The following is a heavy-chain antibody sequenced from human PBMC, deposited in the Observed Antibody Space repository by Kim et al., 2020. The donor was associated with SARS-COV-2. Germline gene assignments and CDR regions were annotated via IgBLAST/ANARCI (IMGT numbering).Heavy chain of an antibody. Sequence: SETLSLTCAVYGGSFSGYYWSWIRQPPGKGLEWIGEINHSGSTNYNPSLKSRVTISVDTSKNQFSLKLSSVTAADTAVYYCARGRVRAFWSGSHYYYYYGMDVWGQGTTVTVSS. CDR1: GGSFSGYY. D-gene: IGHD3-3*01. J-gene: IGHJ6*02. V-gene: IGHV4-34*01. CDR2: INHSGST. CDR3: ARGRVRAFWSGSHYYYYYGMDV.